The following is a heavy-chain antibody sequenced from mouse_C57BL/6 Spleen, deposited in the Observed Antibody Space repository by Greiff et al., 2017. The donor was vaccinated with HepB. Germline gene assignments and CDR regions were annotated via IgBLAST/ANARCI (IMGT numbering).Heavy chain of an antibody. CDR2: IWRGGST. CDR1: GFSLTSYG. J-gene: IGHJ4*01. CDR3: AKNGYYGSSFMDY. Sequence: VKLMESGPGLVQPSQSLSITCTVSGFSLTSYGVHWVRQSPGKGLEWLGVIWRGGSTDYNAAFMSRLSITKDNSKSQVFFKMNSLQADDTAIYYCAKNGYYGSSFMDYWGQGTSVTVSS. D-gene: IGHD1-1*01. V-gene: IGHV2-5*01.